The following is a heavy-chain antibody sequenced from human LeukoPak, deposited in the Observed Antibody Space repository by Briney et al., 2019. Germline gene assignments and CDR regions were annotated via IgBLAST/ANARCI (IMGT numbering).Heavy chain of an antibody. J-gene: IGHJ5*02. Sequence: SETLSLTCTVSGGSISSYYWSWIRQPPVEALEWIGYIYYNGSTNYNPSLESRVTISVDTSKNQFSLKLSSVTAADTAVYYCARHRCSGGSCYVDWFDPWGQGTLVTVSS. CDR2: IYYNGST. CDR3: ARHRCSGGSCYVDWFDP. V-gene: IGHV4-59*08. CDR1: GGSISSYY. D-gene: IGHD2-15*01.